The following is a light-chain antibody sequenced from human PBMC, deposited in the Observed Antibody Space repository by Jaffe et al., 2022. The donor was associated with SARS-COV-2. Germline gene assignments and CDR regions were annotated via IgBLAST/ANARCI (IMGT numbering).Light chain of an antibody. Sequence: EIVLTQSPATLSLSPGERATLSCRASQSVSSYLAWYQQKPGQAPRLLIYDASNRATGIPPRFSGSGSGTDFTLTISSLEPEDFAAYYCQQRSNWPPLTFGGGTKVEIK. CDR2: DAS. V-gene: IGKV3-11*01. CDR1: QSVSSY. CDR3: QQRSNWPPLT. J-gene: IGKJ4*01.